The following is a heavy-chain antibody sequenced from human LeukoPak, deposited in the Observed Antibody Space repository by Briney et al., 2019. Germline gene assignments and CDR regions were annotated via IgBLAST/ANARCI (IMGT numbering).Heavy chain of an antibody. CDR2: INTNTGSP. J-gene: IGHJ4*02. Sequence: ASVKVSCKASGYPFTTYTMNWVRQAPGQGLEWMGWINTNTGSPTYAQAFTGRFVFSLDTSVSTAFLQINSLRAENTAVYFCARAETVWASDYDNNGYYDYWGQGTLVTVSS. CDR3: ARAETVWASDYDNNGYYDY. V-gene: IGHV7-4-1*02. CDR1: GYPFTTYT. D-gene: IGHD3-22*01.